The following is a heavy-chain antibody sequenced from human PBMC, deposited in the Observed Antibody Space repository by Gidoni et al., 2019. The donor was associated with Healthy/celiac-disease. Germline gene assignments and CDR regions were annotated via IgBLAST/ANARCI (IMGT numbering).Heavy chain of an antibody. CDR1: GYTFPGSY. CDR3: ARGKVSVAVAGADWFDP. D-gene: IGHD6-19*01. V-gene: IGHV1-2*02. J-gene: IGHJ5*02. CDR2: INPNSGGT. Sequence: QVQLVQSGAEVTKPGASVKVSCKASGYTFPGSYMRWVRKAPGQGLEGMGWINPNSGGTNYAQKFQGRVTMTRDTSISTAYMELSRLRSDDTAVYYCARGKVSVAVAGADWFDPWGQGTLVTVSS.